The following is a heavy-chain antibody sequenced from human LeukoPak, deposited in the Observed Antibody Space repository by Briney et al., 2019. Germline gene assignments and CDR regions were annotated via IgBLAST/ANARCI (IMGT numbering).Heavy chain of an antibody. J-gene: IGHJ4*02. CDR1: GYSFTSYW. Sequence: PGESLKISCKGSGYSFTSYWISWVRQMPGKGLEWMGIIYPGDSDTRYSPSFQGQVTISADTSISTAYLQWSSLKASDTAMYYCARTTMVRGVIPSLDYWGQGTLVTVSS. V-gene: IGHV5-51*01. D-gene: IGHD3-10*01. CDR2: IYPGDSDT. CDR3: ARTTMVRGVIPSLDY.